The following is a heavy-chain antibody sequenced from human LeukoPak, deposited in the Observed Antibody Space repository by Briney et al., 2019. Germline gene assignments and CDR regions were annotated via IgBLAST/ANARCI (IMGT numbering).Heavy chain of an antibody. Sequence: GGSLRLSCAASGFTFSDYYMSWIRQAPGKGLEWVSYISSGSTIYYADSVKGRFTISRDNAKNSLYLQMNSLRAEDTAVYYCARDRDIVLMVYAIDYWGQGTLVTVSS. CDR3: ARDRDIVLMVYAIDY. CDR1: GFTFSDYY. D-gene: IGHD2-8*01. CDR2: ISSGSTI. V-gene: IGHV3-11*04. J-gene: IGHJ4*02.